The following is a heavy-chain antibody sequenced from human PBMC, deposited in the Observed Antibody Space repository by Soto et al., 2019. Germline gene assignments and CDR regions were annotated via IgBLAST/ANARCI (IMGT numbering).Heavy chain of an antibody. CDR3: AKDALAAAGTNWGLYRYFDY. CDR2: ISGSGGST. D-gene: IGHD6-13*01. J-gene: IGHJ4*02. V-gene: IGHV3-23*01. Sequence: EVQLLESGRGLVQPGGSLRLSCAASGFTFSSYAMSWVRQAPGKGLEWVSAISGSGGSTYYADSVKGRFTISRDNSKNTLYLQMNSLRAEDTAVYYCAKDALAAAGTNWGLYRYFDYWGQGTLVTVSS. CDR1: GFTFSSYA.